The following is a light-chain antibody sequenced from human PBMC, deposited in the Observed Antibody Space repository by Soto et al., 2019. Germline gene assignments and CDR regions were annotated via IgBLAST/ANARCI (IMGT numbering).Light chain of an antibody. CDR3: SSYTSSSTLL. J-gene: IGLJ3*02. CDR2: EVT. CDR1: SIDVGGYNY. Sequence: QSALTQPASVSGSPGQSITISCTGTSIDVGGYNYVSWYQQHPGKGPKLMIYEVTNRPSGVSNRFSGSKSGNTASLTISGLQADDETDYYCSSYTSSSTLLFGGGTKLTVL. V-gene: IGLV2-14*01.